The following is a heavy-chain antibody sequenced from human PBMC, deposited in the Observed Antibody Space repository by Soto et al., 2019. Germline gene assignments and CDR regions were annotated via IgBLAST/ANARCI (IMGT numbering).Heavy chain of an antibody. CDR3: ARVIGSGLGRRAYSYYYYMGV. Sequence: SFRASIKASSYTVSSYVSDWVRQSKGKGLEGMGWMNPNSGNTGYAQKFQGRVTMTRNTSISTAYMELSSLRSEDTAVYYCARVIGSGLGRRAYSYYYYMGVWGKGTTVTVSS. D-gene: IGHD3-9*01. CDR2: MNPNSGNT. J-gene: IGHJ6*03. CDR1: SYTVSSYV. V-gene: IGHV1-8*01.